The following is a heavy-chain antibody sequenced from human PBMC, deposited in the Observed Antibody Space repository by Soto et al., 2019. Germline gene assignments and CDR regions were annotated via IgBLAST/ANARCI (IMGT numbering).Heavy chain of an antibody. CDR1: GFTFSSYA. Sequence: GSSLRLSCAASGFTFSSYAMRCVLQAPGKGLEWVSAISGSGGSTYYADSVKGRFTISRDNSKNTLYLQMNSLRAEDTAVYYREKLSSGSDIGHLDYWGQGTLVTVSS. D-gene: IGHD1-26*01. V-gene: IGHV3-23*01. J-gene: IGHJ4*02. CDR2: ISGSGGST. CDR3: EKLSSGSDIGHLDY.